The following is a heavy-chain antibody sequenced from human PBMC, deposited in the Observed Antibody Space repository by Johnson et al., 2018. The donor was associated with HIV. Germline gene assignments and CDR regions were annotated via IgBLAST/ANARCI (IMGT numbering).Heavy chain of an antibody. CDR3: AKDQGETYYNFWSGYLGDAFDI. Sequence: VQLVESGGGLVQPGGSLRLSCAASGFTFSSYAMSWVLQAPGKGLEWVSAISGSGGSTYYADSVKGRFTISSDNSKNTLYLQMNSLRAEDTAVYYCAKDQGETYYNFWSGYLGDAFDIWCQGTMVTVSS. CDR2: ISGSGGST. V-gene: IGHV3-23*04. CDR1: GFTFSSYA. J-gene: IGHJ3*02. D-gene: IGHD3-3*01.